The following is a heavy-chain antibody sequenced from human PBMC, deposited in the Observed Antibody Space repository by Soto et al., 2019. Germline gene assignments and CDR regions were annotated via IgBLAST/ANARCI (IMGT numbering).Heavy chain of an antibody. J-gene: IGHJ3*02. Sequence: EVQLVESGGGLVQPGGSLRLSCAASGFTFSSYWMSWVHQAPGKGLEWVANIKQDGSEKYYVDSVKGRFTISRDNAKNSLYLQMNSLRAEDTAVYYCARISHNDDGDAFDIWGQGTMVTVSS. CDR3: ARISHNDDGDAFDI. CDR1: GFTFSSYW. CDR2: IKQDGSEK. D-gene: IGHD1-1*01. V-gene: IGHV3-7*01.